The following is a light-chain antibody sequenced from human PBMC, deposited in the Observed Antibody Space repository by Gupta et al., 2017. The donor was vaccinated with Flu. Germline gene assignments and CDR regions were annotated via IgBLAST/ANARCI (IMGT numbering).Light chain of an antibody. CDR2: EVN. J-gene: IGLJ3*02. CDR1: SGSIASNY. CDR3: QSYDSSTAWV. V-gene: IGLV6-57*01. Sequence: VTISWTRSSGSIASNYVQWDQQRPGSSPTTVIYEVNQRPSGVPDRFSGSIGSSSNSASLTISGLKTEDEADYYCQSYDSSTAWVFGGGTKLTVL.